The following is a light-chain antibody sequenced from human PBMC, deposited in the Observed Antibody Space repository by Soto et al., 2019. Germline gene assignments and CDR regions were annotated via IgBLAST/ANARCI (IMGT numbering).Light chain of an antibody. CDR3: SSYTPTDTPYV. CDR2: DVI. J-gene: IGLJ1*01. V-gene: IGLV2-14*03. Sequence: QSALTQPASVSGSPGQSITISCTGTSSDIGGYNYVSWYQQHPGKAPKLMIYDVINRPSGVSNRFSGSKSGNTASLTISGLQAEDEADYYCSSYTPTDTPYVFGTGTKLTVL. CDR1: SSDIGGYNY.